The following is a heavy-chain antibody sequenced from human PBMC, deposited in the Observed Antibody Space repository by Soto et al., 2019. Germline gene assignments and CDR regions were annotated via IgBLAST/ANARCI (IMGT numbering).Heavy chain of an antibody. D-gene: IGHD4-4*01. J-gene: IGHJ6*02. CDR3: ACTVSYYYYYGMDV. CDR1: GGTFSIYA. V-gene: IGHV1-69*12. Sequence: QVQLVQSGAEVKKPGSSVKVSSKASGGTFSIYAISWVRQAPGQGLEWMGGIIPIFGTADYAQKFQGRVTITADESSSTAYMELSSLTSEDTAVYYCACTVSYYYYYGMDVWGQGSTVTVSS. CDR2: IIPIFGTA.